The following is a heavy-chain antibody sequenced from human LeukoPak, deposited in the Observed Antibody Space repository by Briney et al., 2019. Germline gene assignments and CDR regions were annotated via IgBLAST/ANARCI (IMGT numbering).Heavy chain of an antibody. CDR2: IKQDGSEK. D-gene: IGHD1-26*01. V-gene: IGHV3-7*01. CDR1: GFTFSSYW. CDR3: ARDLRPLIETTTAIFDY. J-gene: IGHJ4*02. Sequence: LAGGSLRLSCAASGFTFSSYWMSWVRQAPGKGLEWVANIKQDGSEKYYVDSVKGRFTISRDNAKNSLYLQMNSLRAEDTAVYYCARDLRPLIETTTAIFDYWAREPWSPSPQ.